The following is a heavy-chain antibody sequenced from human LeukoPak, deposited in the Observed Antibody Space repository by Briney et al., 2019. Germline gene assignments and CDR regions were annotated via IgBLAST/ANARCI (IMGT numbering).Heavy chain of an antibody. V-gene: IGHV5-51*01. Sequence: GESLKISCKGSGYSFSTYWIGWVRQMPGKGLEWMGIIYPGDSDTTYSPSFQGQVTISADKSISTAYLQWSSLKASDTAMYYCARDWKQWQNWFDPWGQGTLVTVSS. CDR1: GYSFSTYW. J-gene: IGHJ5*02. D-gene: IGHD6-19*01. CDR2: IYPGDSDT. CDR3: ARDWKQWQNWFDP.